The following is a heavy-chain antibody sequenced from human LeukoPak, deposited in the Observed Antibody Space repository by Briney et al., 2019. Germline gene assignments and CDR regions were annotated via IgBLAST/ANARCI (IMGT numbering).Heavy chain of an antibody. CDR1: GGSISSYY. CDR2: IYTSGST. D-gene: IGHD6-6*01. J-gene: IGHJ4*02. Sequence: SETLSLTCTVSGGSISSYYWSWIRQPAGKGLEWIGRIYTSGSTNYNPSLRSRVTISLDTLKNQFSLKLSSVTAADTAVYYCARSSIAAPPDYWGQGTLVTVSS. CDR3: ARSSIAAPPDY. V-gene: IGHV4-4*07.